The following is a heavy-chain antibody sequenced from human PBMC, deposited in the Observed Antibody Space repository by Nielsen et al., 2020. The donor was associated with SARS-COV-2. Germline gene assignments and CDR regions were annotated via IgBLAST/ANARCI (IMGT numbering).Heavy chain of an antibody. J-gene: IGHJ4*02. D-gene: IGHD6-6*01. CDR2: IYYSGST. Sequence: LRLSCTVSGGSISSGGYYWSWIRQHPGKGLEWIGYIYYSGSTYYNPSLKSRVTISVDTSKNQFSLKLSSVTAADTAVYYCARRGSSSPQVFLWGQGTLVTVSS. V-gene: IGHV4-31*03. CDR1: GGSISSGGYY. CDR3: ARRGSSSPQVFL.